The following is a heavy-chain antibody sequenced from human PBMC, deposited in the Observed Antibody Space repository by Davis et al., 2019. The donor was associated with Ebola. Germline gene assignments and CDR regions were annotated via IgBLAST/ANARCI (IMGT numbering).Heavy chain of an antibody. Sequence: GESLKISCAASGFTFSSYAMHWVRQAPGKGLEWVAVISYDGSNKYYADSVKGRFTISRDNSKNTLYLQMNSLRAEDTAVYYCARATTHRRGGYDWGYFDYWGQGTLVTVSS. J-gene: IGHJ4*02. CDR3: ARATTHRRGGYDWGYFDY. CDR1: GFTFSSYA. CDR2: ISYDGSNK. D-gene: IGHD5-24*01. V-gene: IGHV3-30-3*01.